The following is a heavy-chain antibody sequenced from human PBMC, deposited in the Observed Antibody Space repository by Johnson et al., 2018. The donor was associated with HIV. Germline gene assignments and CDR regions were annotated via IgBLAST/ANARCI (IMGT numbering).Heavy chain of an antibody. CDR2: ISGSGGST. CDR1: GFTFSSYA. Sequence: VQLVESGGGLVQPGGSLRLSCAAFGFTFSSYAMSWVRQAPGKGLEWVSAISGSGGSTYYAASVKGRFTISRDNSKNTLYLQMNSLRAEDTAVYYCAKDRTSGSYSDDAFDIWGQGTMVTVSS. D-gene: IGHD1-26*01. CDR3: AKDRTSGSYSDDAFDI. J-gene: IGHJ3*02. V-gene: IGHV3-23*04.